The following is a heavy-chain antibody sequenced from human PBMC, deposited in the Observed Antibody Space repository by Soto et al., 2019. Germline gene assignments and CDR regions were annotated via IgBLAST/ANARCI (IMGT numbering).Heavy chain of an antibody. CDR1: GYTFTSYA. D-gene: IGHD3-3*01. V-gene: IGHV1-3*01. CDR3: ARDLYDFWSGYTDY. Sequence: ASVKVSCNCSGYTFTSYAMHWVRHAPGQGLEWMGWINAGNGITKYSQKFQGRVTITRDTSASTAYMEMSSLSSEDTAVYYCARDLYDFWSGYTDYWGQGTLVTVSS. J-gene: IGHJ4*02. CDR2: INAGNGIT.